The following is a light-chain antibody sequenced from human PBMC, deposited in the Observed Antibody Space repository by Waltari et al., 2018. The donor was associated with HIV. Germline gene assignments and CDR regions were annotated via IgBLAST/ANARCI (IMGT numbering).Light chain of an antibody. CDR2: EVT. J-gene: IGLJ1*01. CDR3: CSCPRSGIRYV. CDR1: SSNVGSDDL. Sequence: QSALTQPASVSGSPGQSITISCTGTSSNVGSDDLVSWYQQHTGEAPKLIIYEVTKRPSGVSNRFSGSKSCNTASLTISGLQAEDEADYYCCSCPRSGIRYVFGTGTKVTVL. V-gene: IGLV2-23*02.